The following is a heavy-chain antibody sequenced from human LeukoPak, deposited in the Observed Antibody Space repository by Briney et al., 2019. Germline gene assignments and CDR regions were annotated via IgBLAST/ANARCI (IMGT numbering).Heavy chain of an antibody. Sequence: PGGSLRLSCAASGFIFSTYGMYWVRQAPGKGLEWVAFIRHDGSIKNYADSVKGRATISTDNSKNTLYLQMNRLRAEDTAVYYCAKDSLADIDYWGQGTLVTVSS. D-gene: IGHD3-16*01. CDR2: IRHDGSIK. CDR3: AKDSLADIDY. CDR1: GFIFSTYG. J-gene: IGHJ4*02. V-gene: IGHV3-30*02.